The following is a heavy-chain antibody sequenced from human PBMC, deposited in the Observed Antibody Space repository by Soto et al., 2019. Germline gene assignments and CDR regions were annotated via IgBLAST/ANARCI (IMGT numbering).Heavy chain of an antibody. CDR1: GYTFSNYI. Sequence: QVHLVQSGAEVKKPGASVKVSCEASGYTFSNYIITWVRQAPGQGLEWMGRISAYNGNADLAQKFRGRITVTTDASTRTAYMELGSLRSDDTAVYYCGRGNKLVVPGYTPTYYYYGIDVWGQGTTVTVSS. J-gene: IGHJ6*02. CDR2: ISAYNGNA. V-gene: IGHV1-18*01. CDR3: GRGNKLVVPGYTPTYYYYGIDV. D-gene: IGHD2-2*01.